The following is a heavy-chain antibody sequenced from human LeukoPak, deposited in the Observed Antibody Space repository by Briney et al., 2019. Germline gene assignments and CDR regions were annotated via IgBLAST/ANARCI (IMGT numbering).Heavy chain of an antibody. CDR1: GGSFSGYY. V-gene: IGHV4-34*01. CDR2: INHSGST. CDR3: ARGKHLYYFDY. Sequence: KPSETLSLTCAVCGGSFSGYYWSWIRQPPGKGLEWIGEINHSGSTNYNPSLKSRVTISVDTSKNQFSLKLSSVTAADTAVYYCARGKHLYYFDYWGQGTLVTVSS. D-gene: IGHD3-16*01. J-gene: IGHJ4*02.